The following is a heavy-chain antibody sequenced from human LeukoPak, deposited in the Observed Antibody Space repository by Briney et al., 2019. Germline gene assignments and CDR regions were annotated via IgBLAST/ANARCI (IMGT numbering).Heavy chain of an antibody. CDR2: IGTYNGNT. CDR1: GYTFTNFG. CDR3: TRDGLVGSGYI. J-gene: IGHJ3*02. Sequence: GASVKVSCKASGYTFTNFGISWVRQAPGQGLEWMGRIGTYNGNTNYAQRLQDRVAMTTDTSTSTAYMELRSLRSDDTAMYYCTRDGLVGSGYIWGQGTMVTVSS. D-gene: IGHD3-10*01. V-gene: IGHV1-18*04.